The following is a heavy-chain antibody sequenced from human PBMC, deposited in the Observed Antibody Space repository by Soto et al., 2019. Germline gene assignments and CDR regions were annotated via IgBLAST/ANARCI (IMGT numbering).Heavy chain of an antibody. V-gene: IGHV3-53*01. CDR2: ITADGGT. D-gene: IGHD2-15*01. CDR3: APHVSCSGGSCQYDAFAI. CDR1: GFTFSNAW. Sequence: GGSLRLSCAASGFTFSNAWMTWIRQAPGKGPEWVSTITADGGTYYADSVKGRFAMSRDTSESTLYLQMNSLGAEDTAAYYCAPHVSCSGGSCQYDAFAIRGQGTMVTVSS. J-gene: IGHJ3*02.